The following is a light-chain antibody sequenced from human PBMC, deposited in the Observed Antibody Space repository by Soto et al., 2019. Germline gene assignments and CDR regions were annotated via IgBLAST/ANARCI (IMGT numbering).Light chain of an antibody. CDR2: GIS. Sequence: EIVLTQSPGPLSFSPGERATLSCRXSQSVSSGQLAWYQQKPGQPPRLLIYGISSRANGIPDRFSGSGSGTDFTLTISRLEPEDYAVYYCQQYDISPPITLGQGTRLEIK. V-gene: IGKV3-20*01. CDR1: QSVSSGQ. J-gene: IGKJ5*01. CDR3: QQYDISPPIT.